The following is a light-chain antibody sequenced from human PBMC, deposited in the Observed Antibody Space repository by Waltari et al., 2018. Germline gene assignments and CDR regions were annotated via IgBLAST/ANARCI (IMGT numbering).Light chain of an antibody. CDR2: DVS. CDR3: CSCAGTDTFWV. Sequence: QSALTQPRSVSGSPGQSVTISCTGTSRDVASHVCVSWYQHHPGKAPKLMIYDVSERPSGVPDRFSGSQSGNTASLIISGLQADDEADYYCCSCAGTDTFWVFGGGTKLTVL. V-gene: IGLV2-11*01. CDR1: SRDVASHVC. J-gene: IGLJ3*02.